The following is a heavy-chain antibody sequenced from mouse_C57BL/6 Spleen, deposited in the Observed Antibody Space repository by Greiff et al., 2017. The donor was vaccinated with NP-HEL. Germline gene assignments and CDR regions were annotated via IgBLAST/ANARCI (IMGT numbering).Heavy chain of an antibody. CDR2: ISDGGSYT. Sequence: EVKVVESGGGLVKPGGSLKLSCAASGFTFSSYAMSWVRQTPEKRLEWVATISDGGSYTYYPDNVKGRFTISRDNAKNNLYLQMSHLKSEDTAMYYCARDRDYYGSSRGFAYWGQGTLVTVSA. D-gene: IGHD1-1*01. CDR1: GFTFSSYA. J-gene: IGHJ3*01. V-gene: IGHV5-4*01. CDR3: ARDRDYYGSSRGFAY.